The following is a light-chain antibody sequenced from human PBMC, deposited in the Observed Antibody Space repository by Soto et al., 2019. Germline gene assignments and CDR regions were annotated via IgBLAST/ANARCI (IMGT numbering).Light chain of an antibody. CDR3: QQTYSMVT. J-gene: IGKJ3*01. CDR1: QSISSY. V-gene: IGKV1-39*01. Sequence: DIQMAQSPSSLSASVGDRVTITCRASQSISSYLNWYQQKPGKAPKLLIYAASSLQSGVPSRFSGSGSGTDFTLIISSLQPEDFATYYCQQTYSMVTFGPGTKVDIK. CDR2: AAS.